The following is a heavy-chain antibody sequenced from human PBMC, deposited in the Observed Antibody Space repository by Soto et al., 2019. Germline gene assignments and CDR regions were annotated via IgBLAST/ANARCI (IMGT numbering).Heavy chain of an antibody. J-gene: IGHJ6*02. D-gene: IGHD4-17*01. V-gene: IGHV1-46*03. CDR1: GYTFTSYY. CDR3: ARGRTTVGRNYYYGMDV. Sequence: QVQLVQSGAEVKKPGASVKVSCKASGYTFTSYYMHWVRQAPGQGLEWMGIINPSGGSTSYAQKFQGGVTMTRDTSTSTFYMELSSLRSEDTAVYYCARGRTTVGRNYYYGMDVWGQGTTVTVSS. CDR2: INPSGGST.